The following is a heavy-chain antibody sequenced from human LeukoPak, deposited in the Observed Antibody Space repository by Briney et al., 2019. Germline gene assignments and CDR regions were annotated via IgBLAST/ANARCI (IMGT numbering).Heavy chain of an antibody. D-gene: IGHD2-15*01. Sequence: TGGPLRLSCAASGFTFSSYGMHWVRQAPGKGLEWVAVIWYDGSNKYYADSVKGRFTISRDNSKNTLYLQMNSLRAEDTAVYYCARALVVVANWFDPWGQGTLVTVSS. J-gene: IGHJ5*02. CDR1: GFTFSSYG. V-gene: IGHV3-33*01. CDR3: ARALVVVANWFDP. CDR2: IWYDGSNK.